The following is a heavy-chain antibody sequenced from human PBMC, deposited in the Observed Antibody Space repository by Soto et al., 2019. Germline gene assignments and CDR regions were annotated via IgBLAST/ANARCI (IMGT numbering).Heavy chain of an antibody. D-gene: IGHD1-26*01. J-gene: IGHJ4*02. CDR3: AREGKIVGAYFDY. CDR1: GFTFSSYE. V-gene: IGHV3-48*03. CDR2: ISSSGNTI. Sequence: EVQLVESGGGLGQPGGSLRLSCAASGFTFSSYEMNWVRQAPGKGLEWVSYISSSGNTIYYADSVKGRFTISRDNAKNSLYLQMNSLRAEDTAVYYCAREGKIVGAYFDYWGQGTLVTVSS.